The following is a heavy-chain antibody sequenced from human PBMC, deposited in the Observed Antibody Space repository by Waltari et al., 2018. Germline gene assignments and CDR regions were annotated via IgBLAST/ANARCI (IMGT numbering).Heavy chain of an antibody. CDR3: ARDKGGIGYYFDS. CDR2: ISGSDIPI. J-gene: IGHJ4*02. V-gene: IGHV3-48*02. CDR1: GFIFSPSG. Sequence: EVQLVESGGGLVQPGGSLRLSCAASGFIFSPSGMYWARQAPGKGLEWISYISGSDIPIYYADSVKGRFTISRDNAKNSLYLQMNSLKDEDTAVYYCARDKGGIGYYFDSWGQGTLVTVSS. D-gene: IGHD1-26*01.